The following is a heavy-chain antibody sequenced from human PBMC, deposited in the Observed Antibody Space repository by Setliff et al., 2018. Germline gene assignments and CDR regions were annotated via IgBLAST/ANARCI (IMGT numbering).Heavy chain of an antibody. D-gene: IGHD6-19*01. J-gene: IGHJ6*03. Sequence: GESLKISCKASGYSFASYWIAWVRQMPGKGLEWMGIIYPDDSDTRYSPSFQGQVTISADKSISTAYLQWSSLKASDTAMYYCARQIGSSLSHFYYYMDVWGKGTTVTVS. V-gene: IGHV5-51*01. CDR2: IYPDDSDT. CDR3: ARQIGSSLSHFYYYMDV. CDR1: GYSFASYW.